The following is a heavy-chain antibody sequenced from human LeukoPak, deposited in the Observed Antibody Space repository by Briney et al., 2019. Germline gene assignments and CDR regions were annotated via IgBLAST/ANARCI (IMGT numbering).Heavy chain of an antibody. Sequence: SETLSLTCTVSGGSISSSSYYWGWIRQPPGKGLEWIGSIYYSGSTYYNPSLKSRVSISIDTSKNQFSLRLTSVTAADTAVYYCARQTGSGLFILPGGQGTLVTVSS. CDR1: GGSISSSSYY. J-gene: IGHJ4*02. CDR2: IYYSGST. V-gene: IGHV4-39*01. CDR3: ARQTGSGLFILP. D-gene: IGHD3/OR15-3a*01.